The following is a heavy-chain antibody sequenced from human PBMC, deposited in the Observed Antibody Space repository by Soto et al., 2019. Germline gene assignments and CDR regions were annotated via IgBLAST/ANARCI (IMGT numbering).Heavy chain of an antibody. V-gene: IGHV4-39*07. CDR2: IFYTGRT. J-gene: IGHJ4*02. CDR1: GGSISNPSYY. CDR3: ARLGYCSSTSCYREYYFDY. D-gene: IGHD2-2*02. Sequence: PSETLSLTCTVSGGSISNPSYYWGWVRQPPGKGLEWIGDIFYTGRTYYSPSLKSRVTISVDTSKNQFSLKLSSVTAADTAVYYCARLGYCSSTSCYREYYFDYWGQGTLVTVSS.